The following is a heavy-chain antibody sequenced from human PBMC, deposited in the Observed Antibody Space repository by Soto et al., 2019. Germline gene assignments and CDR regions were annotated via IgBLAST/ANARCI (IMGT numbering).Heavy chain of an antibody. CDR3: ARDPMHYYGSGTYGSDY. J-gene: IGHJ4*02. CDR1: GFTFSNYG. V-gene: IGHV3-33*01. D-gene: IGHD3-10*01. Sequence: QVQLVESGGGVVQPGRSLRLSCAASGFTFSNYGMHWVRQAPGKGLEWVALIWYGGSNKYYADPVKGRFTISRDNFKNTLYLQMNSLRAEDTAVYYCARDPMHYYGSGTYGSDYRGQGALVTVSS. CDR2: IWYGGSNK.